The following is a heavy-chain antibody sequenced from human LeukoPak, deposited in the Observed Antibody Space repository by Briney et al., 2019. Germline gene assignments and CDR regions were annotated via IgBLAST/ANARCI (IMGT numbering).Heavy chain of an antibody. D-gene: IGHD3-22*01. CDR3: AREAPPYYYDSSGYGDDAFDI. CDR1: GFTVSSNY. J-gene: IGHJ3*02. CDR2: IYSGGST. Sequence: GGSLRLSCAASGFTVSSNYMSWVRQAPGKGLEWVSVIYSGGSTYYADSVKGRFTISRHNSKNTLYLQMNSLRAEDMAVYYCAREAPPYYYDSSGYGDDAFDIWGQGTMVTVSS. V-gene: IGHV3-53*04.